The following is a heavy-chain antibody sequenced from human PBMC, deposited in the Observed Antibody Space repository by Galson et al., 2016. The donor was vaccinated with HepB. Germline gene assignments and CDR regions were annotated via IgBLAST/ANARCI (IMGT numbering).Heavy chain of an antibody. D-gene: IGHD2-2*01. V-gene: IGHV3-9*01. Sequence: SLRLSCAASGFTFDDYAMHWVRQAPGKGLEWVSGISWNSGNTGYADSVKGRFTISRDNAKDSLYLQMNSLRTEDTALCYCAKAAQYCSSTSCRNWFDPWGLGTLVTVSS. J-gene: IGHJ5*02. CDR1: GFTFDDYA. CDR2: ISWNSGNT. CDR3: AKAAQYCSSTSCRNWFDP.